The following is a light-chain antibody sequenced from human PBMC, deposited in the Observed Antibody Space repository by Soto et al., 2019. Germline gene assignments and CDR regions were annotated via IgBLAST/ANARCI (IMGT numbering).Light chain of an antibody. CDR1: SSDVGGYNY. Sequence: QSALTQPASVSGSLGQSITISCTGTSSDVGGYNYVSWYQHHPGKDPKVVIFEVTKRPSGVSSRFSDSKSGNTASLTVSGLQAEDEGDYYCSSFTSSSTVLFGGGTKLTVL. CDR2: EVT. V-gene: IGLV2-14*01. J-gene: IGLJ2*01. CDR3: SSFTSSSTVL.